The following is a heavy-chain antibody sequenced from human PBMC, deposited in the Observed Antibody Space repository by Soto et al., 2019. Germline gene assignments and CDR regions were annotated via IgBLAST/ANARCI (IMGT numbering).Heavy chain of an antibody. J-gene: IGHJ4*02. V-gene: IGHV3-11*01. D-gene: IGHD3-16*01. CDR1: GFIFSDYY. Sequence: QVHLEESGGGLVKPGGSLRRSCTASGFIFSDYYMSWIRQAPGKGLEWVSDISNSGRITHHADSVEGRFTLSGDNAKDSLYLRMNSLRPEDSAIYYCARDHGGGGLTLEYWGQGTLVTVSS. CDR3: ARDHGGGGLTLEY. CDR2: ISNSGRIT.